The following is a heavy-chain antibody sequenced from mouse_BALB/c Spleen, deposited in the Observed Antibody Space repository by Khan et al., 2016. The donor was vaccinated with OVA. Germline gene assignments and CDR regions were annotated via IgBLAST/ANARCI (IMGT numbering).Heavy chain of an antibody. Sequence: EVELVESGGGLVQPGGSRKLSCAASGFTFSSFGMHWVRQAPEKGLVWVAYISSGSTTIYYADTVKGRFTISRDNPKNTLFLHMTSLRSEDTAMYYCARSRYDRRCFDVWGAGTTVTVSA. CDR1: GFTFSSFG. J-gene: IGHJ1*01. D-gene: IGHD2-14*01. V-gene: IGHV5-17*02. CDR3: ARSRYDRRCFDV. CDR2: ISSGSTTI.